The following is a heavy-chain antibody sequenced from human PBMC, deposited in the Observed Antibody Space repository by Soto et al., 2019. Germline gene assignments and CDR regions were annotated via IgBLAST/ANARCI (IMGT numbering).Heavy chain of an antibody. Sequence: GESLKVCCKGSGYSFITYWIGWVSQMPGKGLEWMGIIYPGDSDTRYSPSFQGQVTISADKSISTAYLQWSSLKASDTAMYYCARHRYCSDGSCYLDYWGQGTQVTVSS. CDR1: GYSFITYW. J-gene: IGHJ4*02. CDR3: ARHRYCSDGSCYLDY. V-gene: IGHV5-51*01. D-gene: IGHD2-15*01. CDR2: IYPGDSDT.